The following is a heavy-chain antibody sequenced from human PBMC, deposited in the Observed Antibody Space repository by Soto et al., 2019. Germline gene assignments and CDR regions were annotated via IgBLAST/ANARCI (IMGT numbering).Heavy chain of an antibody. V-gene: IGHV1-3*01. CDR3: ARSIVVVTALDY. D-gene: IGHD2-21*02. CDR1: GYTFTSYA. Sequence: ASVKVSCKASGYTFTSYAMHWVRQAPGQRLEWMGWINAGNGNTKYSQMFQGRVTITRDTSASTAYMELSSLRSEYTAVYYCARSIVVVTALDYWGQGTLVTVSS. CDR2: INAGNGNT. J-gene: IGHJ4*02.